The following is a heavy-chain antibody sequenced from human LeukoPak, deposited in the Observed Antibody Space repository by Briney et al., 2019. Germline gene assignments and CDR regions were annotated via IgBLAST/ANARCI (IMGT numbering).Heavy chain of an antibody. V-gene: IGHV4-59*01. J-gene: IGHJ3*02. Sequence: RASETLSLTCSVSDGSISTYYWSWLRQPPGKGLEWIGNIHYSGSTNYNPSLKSRLTILVDTSKNQFSLKLSSVTAADTAVYYCARVFEVGASIIYAFDIWGQGTMVTVSS. CDR1: DGSISTYY. CDR3: ARVFEVGASIIYAFDI. CDR2: IHYSGST. D-gene: IGHD1-26*01.